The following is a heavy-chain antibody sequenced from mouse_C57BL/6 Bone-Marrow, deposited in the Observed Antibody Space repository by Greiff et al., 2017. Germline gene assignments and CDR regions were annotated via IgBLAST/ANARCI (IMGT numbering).Heavy chain of an antibody. CDR3: ARSYGYDEGCLDY. CDR2: IDPSDSYT. D-gene: IGHD2-2*01. CDR1: GYTFTSYW. J-gene: IGHJ2*01. Sequence: QVQLQQPGAELVKPGASVKLSCKASGYTFTSYWMQWVKQRPGQGLEWIGEIDPSDSYTNYNQKFKGKATLTVDTSSSPAYMQLSSLTSEDSAVYYCARSYGYDEGCLDYWGQGTTLTVSS. V-gene: IGHV1-50*01.